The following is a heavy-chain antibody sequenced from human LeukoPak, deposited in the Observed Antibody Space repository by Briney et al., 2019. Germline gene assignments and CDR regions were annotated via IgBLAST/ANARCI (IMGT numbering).Heavy chain of an antibody. J-gene: IGHJ6*02. V-gene: IGHV1-69*04. CDR3: ARDDYGSGRNYYYGMDV. CDR1: GYTLTELS. CDR2: IIPILGIA. Sequence: ASVKVSCKVSGYTLTELSMHWVRQAPGQGLEWMGRIIPILGIANYAQKFQGRVTITADKSTSTAYMELSSLRSEDTAVYYCARDDYGSGRNYYYGMDVWGQGTTVTVSS. D-gene: IGHD3-10*01.